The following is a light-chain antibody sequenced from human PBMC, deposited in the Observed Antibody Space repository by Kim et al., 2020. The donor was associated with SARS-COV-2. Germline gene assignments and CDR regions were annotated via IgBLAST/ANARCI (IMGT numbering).Light chain of an antibody. CDR2: EVS. CDR1: SSDVGTHNY. Sequence: QSALTQPPSAAGSPGQSVTISCTGTSSDVGTHNYVSWYQHHPGKAPKLMIFEVSERPSGVPDRFSGSKSGNTASLTVSGLQAEDEADYYCSSYAGKNDVVFGGGTQLTV. V-gene: IGLV2-8*01. J-gene: IGLJ3*02. CDR3: SSYAGKNDVV.